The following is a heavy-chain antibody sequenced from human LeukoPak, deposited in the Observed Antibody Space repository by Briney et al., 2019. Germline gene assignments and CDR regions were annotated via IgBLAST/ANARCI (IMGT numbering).Heavy chain of an antibody. CDR1: GFTFSSYS. CDR3: ARDQGGATYYYYMDV. V-gene: IGHV3-7*01. Sequence: ESGGSLRLSCAASGFTFSSYSMSWVRQAPGKGLEWVANIKQDGSEKYYVDSVKGRFTISRDNAKNSLYLQMNSLRAEDTAVYYCARDQGGATYYYYMDVWGKGTTVTVSS. D-gene: IGHD1-26*01. J-gene: IGHJ6*03. CDR2: IKQDGSEK.